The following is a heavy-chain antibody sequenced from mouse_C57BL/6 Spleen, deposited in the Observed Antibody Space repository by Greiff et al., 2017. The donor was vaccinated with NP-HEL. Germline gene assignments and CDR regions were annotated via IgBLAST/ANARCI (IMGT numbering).Heavy chain of an antibody. CDR1: GFTFSDYY. V-gene: IGHV5-16*01. Sequence: EVKLMESEGGLVQPGSSMKLSCTASGFTFSDYYMAWVRQVPEKGLEWVANINYDGSSTYYLDSLKSRFIISRDNAKNILYLQMSSLKSEDTATYYCARGNYDGYYGYYAMDYWGQGTSVTVSS. CDR2: INYDGSST. D-gene: IGHD2-3*01. J-gene: IGHJ4*01. CDR3: ARGNYDGYYGYYAMDY.